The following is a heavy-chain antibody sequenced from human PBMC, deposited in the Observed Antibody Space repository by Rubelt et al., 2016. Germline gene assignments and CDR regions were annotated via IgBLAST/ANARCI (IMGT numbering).Heavy chain of an antibody. Sequence: QVQLVESGGGVVQPGRSLRLSCAASGFNFSTYTMHWVRQAPGKGLDCVAVISDDGSKKYYADSVKGRFTVSRDNSKNTLYLEMNSLRTEDTAIYYCATETIAVDGYYYYGMDVWGQGTTVTVSS. CDR1: GFNFSTYT. D-gene: IGHD6-19*01. V-gene: IGHV3-30*04. CDR2: ISDDGSKK. J-gene: IGHJ6*02. CDR3: ATETIAVDGYYYYGMDV.